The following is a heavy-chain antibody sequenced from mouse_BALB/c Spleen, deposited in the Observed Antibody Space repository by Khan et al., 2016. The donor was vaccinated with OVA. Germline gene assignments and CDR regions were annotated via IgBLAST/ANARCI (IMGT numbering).Heavy chain of an antibody. J-gene: IGHJ2*01. CDR3: ARKNGSDFDY. CDR1: GYSFTGYF. CDR2: INPHIGET. Sequence: VQLKQSGPELVKPGASVKISCKASGYSFTGYFMNWVMQSHGKSLEWIGRINPHIGETLYNQKFKGKATLTVDESSRTAHMDLRSLASEDSAVYYCARKNGSDFDYWGQGTTLTVSS. V-gene: IGHV1-20*02. D-gene: IGHD1-1*01.